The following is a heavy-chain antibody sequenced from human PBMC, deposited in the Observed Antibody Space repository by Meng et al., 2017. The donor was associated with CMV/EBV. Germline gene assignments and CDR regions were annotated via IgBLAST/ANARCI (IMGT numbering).Heavy chain of an antibody. CDR3: ARGGNWFDP. V-gene: IGHV4-34*01. J-gene: IGHJ5*02. CDR1: GGCFSGYH. CDR2: INHSGST. Sequence: QVKLPEWRPGLLKPSDALSLTCGVYGGCFSGYHGRWIRQPPGKGLGWIGEINHSGSTNYNPSIKSRVTISVDTSKNQFSLKLSSVTAADTAVYICARGGNWFDPWGQGTLVTVSS.